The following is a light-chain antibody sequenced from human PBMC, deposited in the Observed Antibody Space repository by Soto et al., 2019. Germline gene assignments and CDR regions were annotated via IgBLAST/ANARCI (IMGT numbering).Light chain of an antibody. V-gene: IGKV3-20*01. CDR3: QQYGSSPRT. Sequence: EIVLTQSPGTLSLSPGERATLSCRASQSVSSYYLAWYQQKPGQAPRLLIYGASSRATGIPDRFSGSGSGTDFTLTISRLEPEDFVVYYCQQYGSSPRTFGQGTKVEVK. CDR2: GAS. CDR1: QSVSSYY. J-gene: IGKJ1*01.